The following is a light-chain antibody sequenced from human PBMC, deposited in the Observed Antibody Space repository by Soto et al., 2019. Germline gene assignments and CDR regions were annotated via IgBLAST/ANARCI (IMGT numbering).Light chain of an antibody. CDR1: QSVSSSY. Sequence: EMVLTQSPGTLSLSPGERATLSCRASQSVSSSYLAWYQQKPGQAPRLLIYGASSRATGIPDRFSGRGSGTYFSLTISRLEPEDFAAYYCQQYGISLTFGGGTKVEIK. J-gene: IGKJ4*01. CDR2: GAS. CDR3: QQYGISLT. V-gene: IGKV3-20*01.